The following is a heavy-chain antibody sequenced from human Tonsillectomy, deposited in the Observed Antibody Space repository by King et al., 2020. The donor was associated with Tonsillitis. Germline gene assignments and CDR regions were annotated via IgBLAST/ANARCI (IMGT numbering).Heavy chain of an antibody. D-gene: IGHD5-12*01. V-gene: IGHV4-31*03. CDR1: GGSISGGSSY. Sequence: VQLQESGPGLVKPSQTLSLTCTVSGGSISGGSSYWTWIRQHPGKGLEWIGYIYNSENTFYNPSLKSRLTISEDTSKNQFSLKLTSLTAADTAVYYCGSYEGGVFDPWGQGTLVTVSS. CDR2: IYNSENT. J-gene: IGHJ5*02. CDR3: GSYEGGVFDP.